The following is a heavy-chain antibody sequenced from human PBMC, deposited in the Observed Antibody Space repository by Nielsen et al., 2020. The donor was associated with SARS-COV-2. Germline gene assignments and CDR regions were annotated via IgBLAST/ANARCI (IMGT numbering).Heavy chain of an antibody. CDR1: GLPFTEFY. CDR3: ARGRNPLWGRWYFDY. CDR2: LDQSGST. V-gene: IGHV4-34*01. Sequence: SETLSLTCALNGLPFTEFYLSWIRQSPGKGLEWIGELDQSGSTNYNPSLKSRVTLSIDTSKNQVSLRLSSVTAADTAVYYCARGRNPLWGRWYFDYWGQGTLVPVSS. J-gene: IGHJ4*02. D-gene: IGHD3-16*01.